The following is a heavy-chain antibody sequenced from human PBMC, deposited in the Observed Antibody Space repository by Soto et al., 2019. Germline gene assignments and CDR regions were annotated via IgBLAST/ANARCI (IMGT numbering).Heavy chain of an antibody. V-gene: IGHV3-33*01. CDR3: ARSLDRVGSGSYYNSPLDY. CDR2: IWYDGSNK. Sequence: QVQLVESGGGVVQPGRSLRLSCAASGFTFSSYGMHWVRQAPGKGLEWVAVIWYDGSNKYYADSVKGRFTISRDNSKNTLYLQMNSLRAEDTAVYYCARSLDRVGSGSYYNSPLDYWGQGTLVTVSS. D-gene: IGHD3-10*01. CDR1: GFTFSSYG. J-gene: IGHJ4*02.